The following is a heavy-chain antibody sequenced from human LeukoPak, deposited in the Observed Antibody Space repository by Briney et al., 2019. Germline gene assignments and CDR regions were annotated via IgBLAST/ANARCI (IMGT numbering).Heavy chain of an antibody. CDR2: ITSSGNTI. CDR3: ARLTTMTTTGGPFHY. D-gene: IGHD4-17*01. V-gene: IGHV3-48*03. Sequence: GGSLSLSCAASGLTFSSYEMNWVRQAPGKGLEWVSYITSSGNTIYYADSVKGRFTISRDNAKNPLYLQMHSLRAEDTAVYYCARLTTMTTTGGPFHYWGQGTLVTVSS. J-gene: IGHJ4*02. CDR1: GLTFSSYE.